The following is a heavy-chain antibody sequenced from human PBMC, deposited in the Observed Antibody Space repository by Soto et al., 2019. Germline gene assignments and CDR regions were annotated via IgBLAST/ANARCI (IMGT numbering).Heavy chain of an antibody. Sequence: GGSLRLSCAASGFTFSSYSMNWVRQAPGKGLEWVSSISSSSSYIYYADSVKGRFTISRDNAKNSLYLQMNSLRAEDTAVYYCARMTYDILTGYYRGFDYWGQGTLVTVSS. CDR2: ISSSSSYI. V-gene: IGHV3-21*01. D-gene: IGHD3-9*01. J-gene: IGHJ4*02. CDR3: ARMTYDILTGYYRGFDY. CDR1: GFTFSSYS.